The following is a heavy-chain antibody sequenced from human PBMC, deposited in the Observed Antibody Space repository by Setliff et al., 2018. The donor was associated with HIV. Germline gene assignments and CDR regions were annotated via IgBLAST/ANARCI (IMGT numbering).Heavy chain of an antibody. Sequence: ASVKVSCKAFGYIFSVYHMHWVRQTPGQGLEWVGWIIPNSDGTNLAQRSQGRITMTTDTSLTTAYMELSRLRSDDTAVYYCARAPYSSVMHYFDYWGQGTLVTVSS. CDR2: IIPNSDGT. V-gene: IGHV1-2*02. D-gene: IGHD4-4*01. CDR3: ARAPYSSVMHYFDY. J-gene: IGHJ4*02. CDR1: GYIFSVYH.